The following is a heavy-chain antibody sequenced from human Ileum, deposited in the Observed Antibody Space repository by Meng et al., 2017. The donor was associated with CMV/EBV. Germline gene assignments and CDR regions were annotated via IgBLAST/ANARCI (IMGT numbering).Heavy chain of an antibody. CDR3: VHRYSSSSGQVS. CDR2: IYWDDDK. V-gene: IGHV2-5*02. Sequence: TLKESGPTLVAPTQTLTLTCIFSGFSLTTFQVGVGWIRQPPGKALEWLALIYWDDDKRYSPSLRSRLTITMDTSKNQVVLTMTNMDPVDTATYYCVHRYSSSSGQVSWGQGTLVTVSS. CDR1: GFSLTTFQVG. J-gene: IGHJ5*02. D-gene: IGHD6-6*01.